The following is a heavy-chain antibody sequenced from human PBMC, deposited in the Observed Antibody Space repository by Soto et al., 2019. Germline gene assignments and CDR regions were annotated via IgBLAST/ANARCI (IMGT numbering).Heavy chain of an antibody. CDR3: ARGLKGELMITFGGVIVRSWYFDL. V-gene: IGHV1-8*01. CDR1: GYTFTSYD. CDR2: MNPNSGNT. J-gene: IGHJ2*01. D-gene: IGHD3-16*02. Sequence: QVQLVQSGAEVKKPGASVKVSCKASGYTFTSYDINWVRQATGQGLEWMGWMNPNSGNTGYAQKFQGRVTMTRNTSISTAYMELSSLRSEDTAVYYCARGLKGELMITFGGVIVRSWYFDLWGRGTLVTVSS.